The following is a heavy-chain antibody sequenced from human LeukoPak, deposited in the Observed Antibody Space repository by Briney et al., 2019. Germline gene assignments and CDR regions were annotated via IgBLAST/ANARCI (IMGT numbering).Heavy chain of an antibody. CDR1: GYPFTGYY. Sequence: ASVKVSCKASGYPFTGYYMHRVRQAPGQGLEWMGWINPNSGGTNYAQKFQGRVTMTRDTSISTAYMELSRLRSDDTAVYYCAREYSSSSPVYMDVWGKGTTVTVSS. V-gene: IGHV1-2*02. CDR2: INPNSGGT. CDR3: AREYSSSSPVYMDV. D-gene: IGHD6-6*01. J-gene: IGHJ6*03.